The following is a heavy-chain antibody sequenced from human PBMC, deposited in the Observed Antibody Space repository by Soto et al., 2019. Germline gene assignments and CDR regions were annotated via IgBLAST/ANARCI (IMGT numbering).Heavy chain of an antibody. Sequence: QVQLVESGGGVVQPGRSLRLSCAASGFTFSNYGMHWVRQAPGKGLEWVAVIWYDGSNKYYADSVKGRFTISRDNSKNTLNLQMNSLRTEDMAVYFCARGWYCGGDCYEWYFALWGRGTLVTVSS. CDR3: ARGWYCGGDCYEWYFAL. V-gene: IGHV3-33*01. D-gene: IGHD2-21*02. CDR2: IWYDGSNK. CDR1: GFTFSNYG. J-gene: IGHJ2*01.